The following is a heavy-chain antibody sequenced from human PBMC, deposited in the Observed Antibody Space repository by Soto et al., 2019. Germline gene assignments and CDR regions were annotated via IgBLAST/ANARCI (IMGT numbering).Heavy chain of an antibody. J-gene: IGHJ4*02. CDR2: INPNSGGT. D-gene: IGHD3-3*01. CDR1: GYTFTGYY. Sequence: QVKLVQSGAEVKKPGASVKVSCKASGYTFTGYYMHWVRQAPGQGLEWMGWINPNSGGTNYAQKFQGRVTMTRDTSLSTAYMELSRLRSDDTAVYYCARAEDLEWLLSYVDYWGQGTMVTVSS. V-gene: IGHV1-2*02. CDR3: ARAEDLEWLLSYVDY.